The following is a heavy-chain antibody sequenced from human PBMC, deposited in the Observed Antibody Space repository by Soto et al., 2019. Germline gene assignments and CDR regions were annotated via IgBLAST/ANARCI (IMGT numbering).Heavy chain of an antibody. CDR3: SRQGGWFAP. J-gene: IGHJ5*02. CDR2: IYYSGST. Sequence: QVQLQESGPGLVKPSETLSLTCTVSGGSIRSYYWSWIRQPPGKGLEWIGSIYYSGSTNSKPSLKIRVTISVDTSKNQCSLKLNSVTAADAAVYYCSRQGGWFAPWGQGTLVTVSS. CDR1: GGSIRSYY. D-gene: IGHD1-26*01. V-gene: IGHV4-59*08.